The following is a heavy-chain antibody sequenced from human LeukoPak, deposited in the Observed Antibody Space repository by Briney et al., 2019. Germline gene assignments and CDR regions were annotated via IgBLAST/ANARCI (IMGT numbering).Heavy chain of an antibody. CDR1: GFTLDVYA. D-gene: IGHD5-18*01. J-gene: IGHJ4*02. CDR2: ICWNIGSI. Sequence: GGSLRLSCAASGFTLDVYAMHWVRQAPGEGLGCVSGICWNIGSIGYTDSVKGRFTIYRDNAKKSPYLRMNSLRADDTALYCCAIDFTAMVRGGDYWGQGTLVTVSS. V-gene: IGHV3-9*01. CDR3: AIDFTAMVRGGDY.